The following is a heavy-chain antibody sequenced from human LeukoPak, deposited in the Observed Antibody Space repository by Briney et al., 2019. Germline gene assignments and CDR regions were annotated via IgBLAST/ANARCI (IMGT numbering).Heavy chain of an antibody. V-gene: IGHV3-11*04. D-gene: IGHD3-3*01. CDR1: GFTFSDYY. Sequence: GGSLRLSCAASGFTFSDYYMSWIRQAPGKGLEWVSYISSSGSTIYYADSVKGRFTISRDNAKNSLYLQMNSLRAEDTAVYYCTGFWSGYPYDYWGQGTLVTVSS. J-gene: IGHJ4*02. CDR2: ISSSGSTI. CDR3: TGFWSGYPYDY.